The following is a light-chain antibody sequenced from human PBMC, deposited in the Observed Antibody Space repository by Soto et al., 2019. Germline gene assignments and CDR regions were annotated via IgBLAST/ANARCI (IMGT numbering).Light chain of an antibody. CDR3: QQYFITPPT. Sequence: DIVMTQSPDSLAVSLGERATINCKSSQSVLYRSNNKNYLAWYQQKPGQPPKLLIYWASTRESGVPDRFSGSGSGTYFTLTISSLQAEDVAVYYCQQYFITPPTFGGGTKVEIK. J-gene: IGKJ4*01. V-gene: IGKV4-1*01. CDR2: WAS. CDR1: QSVLYRSNNKNY.